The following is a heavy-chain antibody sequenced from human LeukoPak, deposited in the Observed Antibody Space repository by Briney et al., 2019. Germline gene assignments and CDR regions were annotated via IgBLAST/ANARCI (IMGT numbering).Heavy chain of an antibody. D-gene: IGHD3-9*01. CDR2: ISSSGSTI. J-gene: IGHJ4*02. V-gene: IGHV3-11*01. Sequence: PGGSLRLSCAASGFTFSDYYMSWIRQAPGKGLEWVSYISSSGSTIYYADSVKGRFTISRDNAKNSLYLEMNSLRAEDTAVYYCARAGHYDILTGYYTLIDYWGQGTLVTVSS. CDR1: GFTFSDYY. CDR3: ARAGHYDILTGYYTLIDY.